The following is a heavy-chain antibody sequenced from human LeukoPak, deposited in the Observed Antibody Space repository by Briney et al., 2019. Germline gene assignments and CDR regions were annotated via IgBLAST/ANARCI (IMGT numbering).Heavy chain of an antibody. V-gene: IGHV4-59*01. Sequence: SETLSLTCTVSGGSISSYYWSWLRQPPGKGLEWIGYIYYSGSTNYNPSLKSRVTISVDTSKNQFSLKLSSVTAADTAVYYCARAAYGDYGAFDIWGQGTMVTVSS. CDR1: GGSISSYY. D-gene: IGHD4-17*01. CDR2: IYYSGST. J-gene: IGHJ3*02. CDR3: ARAAYGDYGAFDI.